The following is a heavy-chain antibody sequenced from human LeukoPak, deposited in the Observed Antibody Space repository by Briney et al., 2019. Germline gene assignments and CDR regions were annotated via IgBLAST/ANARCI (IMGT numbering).Heavy chain of an antibody. D-gene: IGHD1-26*01. CDR2: ISDSGANK. CDR3: AKDVRLGGGGMDV. J-gene: IGHJ6*02. Sequence: PGGSLRLSCAASGFTFSTYATNWVRQAPGKGLEWVSLISDSGANKHYAASVKGRFTISRDNSKNTLPLQMNSLRPEDTAVDYCAKDVRLGGGGMDVWGQGTPVTVSS. CDR1: GFTFSTYA. V-gene: IGHV3-23*01.